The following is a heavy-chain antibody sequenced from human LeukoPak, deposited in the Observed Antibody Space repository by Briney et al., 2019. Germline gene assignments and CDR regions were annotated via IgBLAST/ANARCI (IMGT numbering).Heavy chain of an antibody. J-gene: IGHJ3*02. CDR3: ARHLGIAVANDAFDI. D-gene: IGHD6-19*01. V-gene: IGHV1-8*01. CDR1: GYTFTSYD. Sequence: ASVKVSCKASGYTFTSYDINWVRQATGQGLEWMGWMNPNSGNTGYAQKFQGRVTMTRNTSISTAYMELSSLRSEDTAMYYCARHLGIAVANDAFDIWGQGTMVTVSS. CDR2: MNPNSGNT.